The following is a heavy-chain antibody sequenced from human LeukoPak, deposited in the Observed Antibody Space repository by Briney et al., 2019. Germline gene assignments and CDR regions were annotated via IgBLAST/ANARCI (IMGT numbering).Heavy chain of an antibody. CDR3: ASSGVLRYFDWSGGLWTDAFDI. Sequence: PSETLSLICTVSGGSISSYYWSWIRQPPGKGLEWIGYIYYSGSTNYNPSLKSRVTISVDTSKNQFSLKLSSVTAADTAVYYCASSGVLRYFDWSGGLWTDAFDIWGQGTMVTVSS. CDR2: IYYSGST. D-gene: IGHD3-9*01. CDR1: GGSISSYY. J-gene: IGHJ3*02. V-gene: IGHV4-59*01.